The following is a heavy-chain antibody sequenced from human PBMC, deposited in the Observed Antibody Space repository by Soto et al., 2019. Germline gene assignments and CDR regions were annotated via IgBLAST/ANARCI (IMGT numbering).Heavy chain of an antibody. CDR1: GFTFSSYS. V-gene: IGHV3-21*01. J-gene: IGHJ6*02. CDR3: AREHAGPDYGMDV. CDR2: ISSSGSYI. Sequence: GGSLRLSCAASGFTFSSYSMNWVRQAPGKGLEWVSSISSSGSYIYYADSVKGRFTISRDNANNSLYLQMNSLRAEDTAVYYCAREHAGPDYGMDVWGQGTTVTVSS.